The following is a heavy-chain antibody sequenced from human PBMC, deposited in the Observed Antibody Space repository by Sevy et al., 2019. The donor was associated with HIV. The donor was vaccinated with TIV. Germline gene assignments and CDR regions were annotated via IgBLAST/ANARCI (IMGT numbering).Heavy chain of an antibody. CDR1: GFTFSNYA. CDR3: AREGCSKPHHY. D-gene: IGHD2-2*01. Sequence: GGSLRLSCAASGFTFSNYAMSWVRQAPGKGLEWVSTFSFGCGKINYADSVKGRFTISRDNSKNTLYLKMNSLRAEDTALYYCAREGCSKPHHYWGQGTLVTVSS. J-gene: IGHJ4*02. CDR2: FSFGCGKI. V-gene: IGHV3-23*01.